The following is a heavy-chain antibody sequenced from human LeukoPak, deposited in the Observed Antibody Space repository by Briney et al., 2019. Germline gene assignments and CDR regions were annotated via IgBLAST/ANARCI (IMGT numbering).Heavy chain of an antibody. CDR3: VSFYETY. V-gene: IGHV3-7*01. J-gene: IGHJ4*02. Sequence: GGSLRLSCAASGFSFNSDWMDWVRQAPGKGLEWVANIKHDESEKNYLDSVKGRFTISRDNAQNSLHLQMNGLRVEDTAVYYCVSFYETYWGRGTLVTVSS. CDR1: GFSFNSDW. CDR2: IKHDESEK. D-gene: IGHD2/OR15-2a*01.